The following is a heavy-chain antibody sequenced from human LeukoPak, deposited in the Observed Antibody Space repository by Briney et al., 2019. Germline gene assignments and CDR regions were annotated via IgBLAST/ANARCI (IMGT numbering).Heavy chain of an antibody. CDR2: ISSSGSTI. D-gene: IGHD3-10*01. J-gene: IGHJ6*04. V-gene: IGHV3-48*03. CDR3: ARERADSEDYYYGMDV. Sequence: PGGSLRLSCAASGFTFSSYEMNWVRQAPGKGQEWVSYISSSGSTIYYADSVKGRFTISRDNAKNSLYLQMNSLRAEETAVYYCARERADSEDYYYGMDVWGKGTTVTVSS. CDR1: GFTFSSYE.